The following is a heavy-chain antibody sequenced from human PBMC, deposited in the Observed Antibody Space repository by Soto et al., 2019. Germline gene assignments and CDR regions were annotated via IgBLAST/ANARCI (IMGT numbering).Heavy chain of an antibody. CDR2: INPSGGGT. CDR1: GYTFTSYY. V-gene: IGHV1-46*01. CDR3: ARDSTLDY. Sequence: ASVKVSCKASGYTFTSYYMHWVRQAPGQGLEWMGRINPSGGGTSYAQKFQARVTMTRDTSTSTVYMELSSLTSDDTAVYYCARDSTLDYWGQGTLVTVSS. J-gene: IGHJ4*02.